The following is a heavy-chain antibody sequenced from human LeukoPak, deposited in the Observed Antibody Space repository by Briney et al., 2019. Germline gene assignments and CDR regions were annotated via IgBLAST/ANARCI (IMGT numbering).Heavy chain of an antibody. CDR3: ARAINELGYCSGGSCYSFVY. J-gene: IGHJ4*02. CDR2: INPNSGGT. V-gene: IGHV1-2*02. D-gene: IGHD2-15*01. Sequence: SVKFSCKASGYTFTGYYMHWVRQAPGQGLEWMGWINPNSGGTNYAQKFQGRVTMTRDTSISTAYMELSRLRSDDTAVYYCARAINELGYCSGGSCYSFVYWGQGTLVTVSS. CDR1: GYTFTGYY.